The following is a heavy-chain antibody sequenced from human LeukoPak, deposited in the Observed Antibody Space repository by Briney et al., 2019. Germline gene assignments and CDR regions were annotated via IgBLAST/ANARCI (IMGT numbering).Heavy chain of an antibody. CDR2: IYPGDSDT. D-gene: IGHD4-17*01. J-gene: IGHJ4*02. CDR3: ARRHDYVDYGVYYFVY. CDR1: GYSFPNYW. Sequence: ESLKISCKGYGYSFPNYWIGWVRQIPGKGLEWMGIIYPGDSDTRYSPSFQGQVTISADKSISTAYLQWNSLKASDTAMYYCARRHDYVDYGVYYFVYWGQGTLVTVSS. V-gene: IGHV5-51*01.